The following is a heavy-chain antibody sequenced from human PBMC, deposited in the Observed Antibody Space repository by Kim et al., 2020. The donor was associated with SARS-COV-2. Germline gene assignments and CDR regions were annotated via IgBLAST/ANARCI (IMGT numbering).Heavy chain of an antibody. Sequence: SETLSLTCTVSGGSISSSSYYWGWIRQPPGKGLEWIGSIYYSGSTYYNPSLKSRVTISVDTSKNQFSLKLSSVTAADTAVYYCARDGPWDYDSSGYYFGYWGQGTLVTVSS. J-gene: IGHJ4*02. D-gene: IGHD3-22*01. CDR1: GGSISSSSYY. CDR3: ARDGPWDYDSSGYYFGY. V-gene: IGHV4-39*07. CDR2: IYYSGST.